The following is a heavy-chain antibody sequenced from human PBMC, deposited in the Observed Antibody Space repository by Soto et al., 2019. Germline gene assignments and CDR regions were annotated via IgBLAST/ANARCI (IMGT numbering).Heavy chain of an antibody. J-gene: IGHJ4*02. CDR2: IYYSGST. CDR1: GGSISSYY. D-gene: IGHD1-7*01. V-gene: IGHV4-59*01. Sequence: PSETLSLTCTVSGGSISSYYWSWIRQPPGKGLEWIGYIYYSGSTNYNPSLKSRVTISVDTSKNQFSLKLSSVTAADTAVYYCARDRAGTNRLDYWGQGTLVTVS. CDR3: ARDRAGTNRLDY.